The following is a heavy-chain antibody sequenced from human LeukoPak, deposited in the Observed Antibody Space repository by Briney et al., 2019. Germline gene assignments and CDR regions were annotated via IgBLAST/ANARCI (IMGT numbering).Heavy chain of an antibody. CDR3: ARDSRYCSGGNCHLRFDY. Sequence: SETLSLTCAVYGGSFSGYYWSWIRQPPGKGLEWIGEINHSGSTNYNPSLKSRVTISVDTSKNQFSLRLSSVTAADTAVYFCARDSRYCSGGNCHLRFDYWGQGILVTVSS. V-gene: IGHV4-34*01. J-gene: IGHJ4*02. D-gene: IGHD2-15*01. CDR1: GGSFSGYY. CDR2: INHSGST.